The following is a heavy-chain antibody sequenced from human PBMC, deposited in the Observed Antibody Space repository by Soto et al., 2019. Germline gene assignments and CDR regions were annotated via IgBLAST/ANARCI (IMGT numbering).Heavy chain of an antibody. CDR3: ARDPYFDY. V-gene: IGHV3-48*01. Sequence: AGGSLRLSCAVSGLIFSHFGMIWVRQAPGKGLEWLSYINSGSTNIKYADSVKGRFTISRDDAKNAVYLQMNSLRAEDTAVYYCARDPYFDYWGQGTLVTVSS. J-gene: IGHJ4*02. CDR1: GLIFSHFG. CDR2: INSGSTNI.